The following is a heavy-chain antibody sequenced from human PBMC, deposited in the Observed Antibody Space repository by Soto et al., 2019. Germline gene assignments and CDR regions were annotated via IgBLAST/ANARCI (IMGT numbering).Heavy chain of an antibody. CDR2: ISSNGGST. Sequence: GGSLRLSCSASGFTFSSYAMHWVRQAPGRGLEYVSAISSNGGSTYYADSVKGRFTISRDNSKNTLYLQMSSLRAEDTAVYYCVKDRQPYYDSSGRGYFQHWGQGTLVTVSS. V-gene: IGHV3-64D*06. J-gene: IGHJ1*01. CDR3: VKDRQPYYDSSGRGYFQH. CDR1: GFTFSSYA. D-gene: IGHD3-22*01.